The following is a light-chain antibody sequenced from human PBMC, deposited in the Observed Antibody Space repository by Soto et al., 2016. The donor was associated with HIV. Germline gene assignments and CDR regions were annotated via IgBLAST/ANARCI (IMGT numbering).Light chain of an antibody. CDR2: KAS. V-gene: IGKV1-16*01. Sequence: DIQMTQSPSSLSASVGDTVTITCRASQDINNYLAWFQQKPGKAPKSLIYKASNLESGVPSRFSGSGSGTEFTLTISSLQPDDFATYYCQQYNSYPWTFGQGTKVEI. CDR3: QQYNSYPWT. CDR1: QDINNY. J-gene: IGKJ1*01.